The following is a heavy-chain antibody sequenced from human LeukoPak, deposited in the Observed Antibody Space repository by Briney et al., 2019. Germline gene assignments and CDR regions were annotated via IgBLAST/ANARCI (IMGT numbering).Heavy chain of an antibody. V-gene: IGHV3-66*01. CDR1: GFTISSNY. J-gene: IGHJ4*02. D-gene: IGHD5-12*01. CDR2: ISTGGTT. CDR3: ARVSGYSGYDTLDY. Sequence: GGSLRHSCAASGFTISSNYMNWVRQAPGKGLEWVSVISTGGTTYYANSVQGRFTISRDYSKNTLYLEMSNLRAEDTAVYYCARVSGYSGYDTLDYWGQGTLVTVS.